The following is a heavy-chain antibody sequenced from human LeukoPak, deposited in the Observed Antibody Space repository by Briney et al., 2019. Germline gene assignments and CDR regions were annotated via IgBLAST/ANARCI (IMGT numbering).Heavy chain of an antibody. Sequence: ASVTVSCKASGYTFTGYYMHWVRQAPGQGLEWMGWINPNSGGTNYAQKFRGRVTMTRDTSISTAYMELSRLRSDDTAVYYCARDLGYCSSTSCRRDYWGQGTLVTVSS. CDR1: GYTFTGYY. CDR2: INPNSGGT. V-gene: IGHV1-2*02. J-gene: IGHJ4*02. D-gene: IGHD2-2*01. CDR3: ARDLGYCSSTSCRRDY.